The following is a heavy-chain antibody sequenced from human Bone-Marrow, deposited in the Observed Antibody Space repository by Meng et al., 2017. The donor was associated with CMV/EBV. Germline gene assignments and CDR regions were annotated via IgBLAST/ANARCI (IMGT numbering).Heavy chain of an antibody. D-gene: IGHD2-15*01. J-gene: IGHJ5*02. CDR1: GFTFDDYA. Sequence: GESLKISCAASGFTFDDYAMHWVRQAPGKGLEWVAFIRYDGSNKYYADSVKGRFTISRDNSKNTLYLQMNSLRAEDTAVYYCAITLRGYCSGGSCYEGSVDPWGQGTPVTFSS. V-gene: IGHV3-30*02. CDR2: IRYDGSNK. CDR3: AITLRGYCSGGSCYEGSVDP.